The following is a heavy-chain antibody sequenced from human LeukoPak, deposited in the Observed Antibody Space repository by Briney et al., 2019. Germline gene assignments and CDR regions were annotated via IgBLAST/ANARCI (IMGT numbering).Heavy chain of an antibody. V-gene: IGHV3-21*01. CDR2: ISSSSSYI. D-gene: IGHD6-13*01. CDR3: ARVGQQLVRPDY. CDR1: GLTFSSYS. J-gene: IGHJ4*02. Sequence: GGSLRLSCAASGLTFSSYSMNWVRQAPGKGLEWVSSISSSSSYIYYADSVKGRFTISRDNAKNSLYLQMNSLRAEDTAVYYCARVGQQLVRPDYWGQGTLVTVSS.